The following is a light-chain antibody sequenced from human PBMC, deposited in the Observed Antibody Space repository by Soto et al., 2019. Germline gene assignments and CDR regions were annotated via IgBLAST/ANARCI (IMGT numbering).Light chain of an antibody. CDR2: GAS. V-gene: IGKV3-20*01. CDR3: HQYGLSPRHP. J-gene: IGKJ2*01. CDR1: QSGNSNY. Sequence: EIVLTQSPGTLSLSPGESAILSCRASQSGNSNYLAWYQQKPGQAPRLLIYGASSRATGVPNRFSGSGSGTDFTLTISSLEPEDFAVYYCHQYGLSPRHPFGQGTKLEIK.